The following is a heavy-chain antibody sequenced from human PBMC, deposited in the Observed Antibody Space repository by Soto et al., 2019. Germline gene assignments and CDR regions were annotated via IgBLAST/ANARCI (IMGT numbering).Heavy chain of an antibody. J-gene: IGHJ3*01. CDR1: GFTFSSYS. Sequence: GGSLRLSCAASGFTFSSYSMNWVRQAPGKGLEWVSSISSSSSYIYYADSVKGRFTISRDNAKNSLYLQMNSLRAEDTAVYYCAREREDYDSSDSFWGQGTMVTV. V-gene: IGHV3-21*01. D-gene: IGHD3-22*01. CDR2: ISSSSSYI. CDR3: AREREDYDSSDSF.